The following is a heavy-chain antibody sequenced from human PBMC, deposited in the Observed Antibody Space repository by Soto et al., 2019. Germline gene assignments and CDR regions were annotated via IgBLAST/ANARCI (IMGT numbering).Heavy chain of an antibody. CDR1: GGSISSYY. CDR3: AKAYCGGDCYIDY. CDR2: IYYSGST. V-gene: IGHV4-59*01. Sequence: QVQLQESGPGLVKPSETLSLTCTVSGGSISSYYWSWIRQPPGKGLEWIGYIYYSGSTNYNPSLKSRVTISVDTSKTQFSLKLSSVTAADTAVYYCAKAYCGGDCYIDYWGQGTLVTVSS. D-gene: IGHD2-21*02. J-gene: IGHJ4*02.